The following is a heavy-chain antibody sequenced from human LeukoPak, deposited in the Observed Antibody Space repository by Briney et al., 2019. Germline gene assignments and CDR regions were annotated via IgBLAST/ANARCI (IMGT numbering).Heavy chain of an antibody. V-gene: IGHV3-53*01. J-gene: IGHJ6*02. CDR2: LYSGGAA. Sequence: GGSLRLSCAVSGFTVRSNYLNWVRQTPGKGLECVSVLYSGGAAYYADSVKGRFTISRDNAKNTLYLQMNTLRVEDTAVYYCTRDLMDYDVSTGLHHYYMDVWGQGTTVTVSS. CDR1: GFTVRSNY. D-gene: IGHD3-9*01. CDR3: TRDLMDYDVSTGLHHYYMDV.